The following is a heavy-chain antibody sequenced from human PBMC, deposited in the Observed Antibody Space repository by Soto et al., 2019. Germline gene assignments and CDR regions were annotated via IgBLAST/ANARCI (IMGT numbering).Heavy chain of an antibody. Sequence: SEKVSCKSSGGTLSRYAISLVRQAPGQGLEWMGGIIPIFGTANYEQKFQGRVTITADKSTSTAYMELSRLRSEDTAVYYCARVYQLLPLPYYYGMDVWGQGTTVTGSS. D-gene: IGHD2-2*01. CDR3: ARVYQLLPLPYYYGMDV. CDR2: IIPIFGTA. V-gene: IGHV1-69*06. J-gene: IGHJ6*02. CDR1: GGTLSRYA.